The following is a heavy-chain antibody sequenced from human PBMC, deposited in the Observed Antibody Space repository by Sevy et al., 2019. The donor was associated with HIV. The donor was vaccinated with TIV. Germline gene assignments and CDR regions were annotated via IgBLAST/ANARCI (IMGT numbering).Heavy chain of an antibody. CDR2: IRSKAGGGTT. CDR3: TTDHRRDGIVVVPFEY. Sequence: GGSLRLSCAASGFTFSNAWMSWVRQYPGKGLEWVGRIRSKAGGGTTDYATIVKGKFTISRDDSRDILYLQLNSLETEDTAVYYCTTDHRRDGIVVVPFEYWGQGTLVTVSS. CDR1: GFTFSNAW. V-gene: IGHV3-15*01. D-gene: IGHD2-15*01. J-gene: IGHJ4*02.